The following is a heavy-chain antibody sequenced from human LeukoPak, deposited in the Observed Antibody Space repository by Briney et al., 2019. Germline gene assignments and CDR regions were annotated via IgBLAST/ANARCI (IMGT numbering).Heavy chain of an antibody. CDR2: IKSKTDGGTT. Sequence: RGSLRLSCAASGFTFSNAWMSWVRQAPGKGLEWVGRIKSKTDGGTTDYAAPVKGRFTISRDSSKNTLFLQMNSLRPEDTAVYYCARGVGIAVAGIDYWGQGTLVTVSS. J-gene: IGHJ4*02. CDR3: ARGVGIAVAGIDY. CDR1: GFTFSNAW. D-gene: IGHD6-19*01. V-gene: IGHV3-15*01.